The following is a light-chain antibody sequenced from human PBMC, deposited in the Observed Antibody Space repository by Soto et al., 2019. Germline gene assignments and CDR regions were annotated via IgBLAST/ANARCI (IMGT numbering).Light chain of an antibody. CDR2: DVS. J-gene: IGLJ2*01. Sequence: QSALTQPASVSGSPGQSITISCTGTSSDVGGYNYVSWYQHRPGKAPKLMISDVSNRPSGVSNRFSGSKSGNTASLTISGLQAEDEADYYCSSYTSRNIYVVFGGGTQLTVL. CDR1: SSDVGGYNY. V-gene: IGLV2-14*03. CDR3: SSYTSRNIYVV.